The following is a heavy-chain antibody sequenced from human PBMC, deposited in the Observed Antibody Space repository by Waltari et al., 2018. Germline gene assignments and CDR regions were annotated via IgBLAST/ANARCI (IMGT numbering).Heavy chain of an antibody. J-gene: IGHJ5*02. Sequence: QVQLVQSGAEVKKPGASVKVSCKASGYTFPRYGISWVRQAPGQGLEWMGWISAYNGNTNYAQKLQGRVTMTTDTSTSTAYMELRSLRSDDTAVYYCARGGDIYYDFWSGYTNWFDPWGQGTLVTVSS. CDR1: GYTFPRYG. CDR2: ISAYNGNT. CDR3: ARGGDIYYDFWSGYTNWFDP. V-gene: IGHV1-18*01. D-gene: IGHD3-3*01.